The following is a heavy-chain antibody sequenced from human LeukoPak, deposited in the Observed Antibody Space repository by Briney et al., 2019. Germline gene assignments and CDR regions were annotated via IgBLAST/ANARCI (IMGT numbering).Heavy chain of an antibody. CDR1: GGTFSSYA. J-gene: IGHJ4*02. Sequence: SVKVSCKASGGTFSSYAISWVRQAPGQGLEWMGRIIPILGIANYAQKFQGRVTITADKSTSTAYMELRSLRSEDTAVYYCANSNRVQLERRADFDYWGQGTLVTVSS. CDR3: ANSNRVQLERRADFDY. CDR2: IIPILGIA. V-gene: IGHV1-69*04. D-gene: IGHD1-1*01.